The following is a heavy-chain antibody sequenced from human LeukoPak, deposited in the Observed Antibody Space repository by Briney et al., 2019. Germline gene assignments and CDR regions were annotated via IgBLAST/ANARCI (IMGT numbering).Heavy chain of an antibody. CDR2: IRYDGSNK. CDR3: AKDRSHTSNEANWFDP. CDR1: GFTFSSYG. V-gene: IGHV3-30*02. D-gene: IGHD1-26*01. Sequence: PGGSLRLSCAASGFTFSSYGMHWVRQAPGRGLEWVAFIRYDGSNKYSADSVKGRFTISRDNSKNTLYLQMNSLRAEDTAVYYCAKDRSHTSNEANWFDPWGQGTLVTVSS. J-gene: IGHJ5*02.